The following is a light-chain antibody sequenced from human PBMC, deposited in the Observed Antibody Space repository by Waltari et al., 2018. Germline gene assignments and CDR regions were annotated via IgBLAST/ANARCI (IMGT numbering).Light chain of an antibody. Sequence: QSALTQPASVSGSPGQSITISCTGTSSDVGGYNYVSWYQQHPGKAPKLMIYDVSNRPAGVSNRFSGSKSGNTASLTISGLQAEDEADYDCSSYISSSTLELFGGGTSLTVL. CDR2: DVS. V-gene: IGLV2-14*03. CDR1: SSDVGGYNY. CDR3: SSYISSSTLEL. J-gene: IGLJ2*01.